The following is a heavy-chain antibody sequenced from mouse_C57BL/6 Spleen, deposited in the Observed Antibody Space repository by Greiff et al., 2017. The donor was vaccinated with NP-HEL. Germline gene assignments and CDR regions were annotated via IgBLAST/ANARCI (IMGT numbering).Heavy chain of an antibody. V-gene: IGHV1-15*01. J-gene: IGHJ4*01. CDR2: IDPETGGT. D-gene: IGHD1-1*01. CDR1: GYTFTDYE. CDR3: TRGRYGTPYYAMDY. Sequence: VQLQQSGAELVRPGASVTLSCKASGYTFTDYEMHWVKQTPVHGLEWIGAIDPETGGTAYNQKFKGKAILTADKSSSTAYMELRSLTSEDSAVYYCTRGRYGTPYYAMDYWGQGTSVTVSS.